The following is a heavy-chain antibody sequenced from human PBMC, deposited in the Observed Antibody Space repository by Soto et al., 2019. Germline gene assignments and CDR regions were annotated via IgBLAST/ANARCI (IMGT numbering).Heavy chain of an antibody. CDR1: GYTFTGYY. V-gene: IGHV1-2*04. Sequence: QVQLVQSGAEVKKPGASVKVSCKASGYTFTGYYMHWVRQAPGQGLEWMGWINPNSGGTHYAQNFQDWVTMTRDTSISTAYMELSRLRSDDKAVYYCARGGLVVVPAAKTDLDPWGQGTLVTVSS. CDR3: ARGGLVVVPAAKTDLDP. D-gene: IGHD2-2*01. J-gene: IGHJ5*02. CDR2: INPNSGGT.